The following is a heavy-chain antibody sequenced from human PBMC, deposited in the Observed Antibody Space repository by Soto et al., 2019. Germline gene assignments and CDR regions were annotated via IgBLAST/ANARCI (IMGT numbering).Heavy chain of an antibody. Sequence: PGGSLRLSCAASGFSFSDCGMHWVRQAPGKGLEWVAVISYDGSNKYYADSVKGRFTISRDNSKNTLYLQMNTLRAEDTALYYCARENYDISGYFLDYWGQGSLVTVS. J-gene: IGHJ4*02. CDR3: ARENYDISGYFLDY. D-gene: IGHD3-22*01. CDR1: GFSFSDCG. CDR2: ISYDGSNK. V-gene: IGHV3-30*03.